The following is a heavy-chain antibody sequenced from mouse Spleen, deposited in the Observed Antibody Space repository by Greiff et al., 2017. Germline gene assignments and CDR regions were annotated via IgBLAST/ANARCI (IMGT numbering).Heavy chain of an antibody. J-gene: IGHJ4*01. V-gene: IGHV5-6-2*01. Sequence: EVQLVESGGGLVKPGGSLKLSCAASGFTFSSYAMPWVRQTPEKRLEWVAAIISNGGSTYYPDTVKDRFTISRDHAKNTLYLQMSSLRCEDTAWYDCARHSAMGYWGQGASGTGSS. CDR1: GFTFSSYA. CDR2: IISNGGST. CDR3: ARHSAMGY.